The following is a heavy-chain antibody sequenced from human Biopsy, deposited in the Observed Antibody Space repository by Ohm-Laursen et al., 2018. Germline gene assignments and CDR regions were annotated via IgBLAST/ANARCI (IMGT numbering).Heavy chain of an antibody. CDR2: ITPTGVT. Sequence: SETLSLTCSVSGGSIDFKYWTWIRQSADKGLEWIGRITPTGVTHYNPSLESRVTMSLDTSKKLFSLKLSSVTAADTAMYYCARELMEYYDSSGYIDHWGQGSLVTVSS. V-gene: IGHV4-4*07. J-gene: IGHJ4*02. CDR3: ARELMEYYDSSGYIDH. CDR1: GGSIDFKY. D-gene: IGHD3-22*01.